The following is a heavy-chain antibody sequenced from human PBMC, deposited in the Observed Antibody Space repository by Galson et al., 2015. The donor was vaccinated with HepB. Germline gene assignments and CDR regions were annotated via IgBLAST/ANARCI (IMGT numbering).Heavy chain of an antibody. CDR3: ARDLSAAGTRGNDAFDI. CDR1: GGTFISYD. V-gene: IGHV1-18*04. J-gene: IGHJ3*02. CDR2: ISPYNGNT. D-gene: IGHD6-13*01. Sequence: SVKVSCKASGGTFISYDISWVRQAPGQGLEWMGWISPYNGNTKYAHKVQGRVTMTVDASTDTAYMELRSLRSDDTAIYYCARDLSAAGTRGNDAFDIWGQGTMVTVSS.